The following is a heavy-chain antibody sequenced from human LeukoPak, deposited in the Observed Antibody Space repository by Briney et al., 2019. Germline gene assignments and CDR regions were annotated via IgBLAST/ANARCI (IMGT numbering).Heavy chain of an antibody. CDR2: INPSGGST. CDR1: GYTFTNYY. CDR3: ARFPDYVWGSYRYSDFDH. D-gene: IGHD3-16*02. Sequence: ASVKVSCKASGYTFTNYYIHWVRQAPGQGLEWMGIINPSGGSTNYAQKFQGRVTMTRDTSTSTAYMELRSLRSDDTAVYYCARFPDYVWGSYRYSDFDHWGQGTLVTVSS. V-gene: IGHV1-46*01. J-gene: IGHJ4*02.